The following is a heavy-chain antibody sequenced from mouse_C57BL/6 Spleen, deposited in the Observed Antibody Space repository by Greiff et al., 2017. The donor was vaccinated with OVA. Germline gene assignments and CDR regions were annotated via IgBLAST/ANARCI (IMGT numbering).Heavy chain of an antibody. CDR3: ARPGDYGEVEAWFAY. D-gene: IGHD2-4*01. J-gene: IGHJ3*01. Sequence: VQLQQSGPELVKPGASVKMSCKASGYTFTDYNMHWVKQSPGKSLEWIGYINPNNGCTSYNQKFKGKATLPVNKSSSTAYMELRSLTSEDSAVYYCARPGDYGEVEAWFAYWGQGTLVTVSA. V-gene: IGHV1-22*01. CDR1: GYTFTDYN. CDR2: INPNNGCT.